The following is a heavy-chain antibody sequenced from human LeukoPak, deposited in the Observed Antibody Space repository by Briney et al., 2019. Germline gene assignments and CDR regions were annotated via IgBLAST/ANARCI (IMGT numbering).Heavy chain of an antibody. CDR1: GYTFTSYA. CDR2: INTNTGNP. CDR3: ARPGIAVAGTCFDY. J-gene: IGHJ4*02. Sequence: ASVNVSCKASGYTFTSYAMNWVRQAPGQGLEWMGWINTNTGNPTYAQGFTGRFVFSLDTSVSTAYLQISSLKAEDTAVYYCARPGIAVAGTCFDYWGQGTLVTVSS. D-gene: IGHD6-19*01. V-gene: IGHV7-4-1*02.